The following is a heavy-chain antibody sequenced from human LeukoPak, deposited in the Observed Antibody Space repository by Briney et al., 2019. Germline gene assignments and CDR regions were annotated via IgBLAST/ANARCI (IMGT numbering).Heavy chain of an antibody. CDR2: IRGRGDDYDT. V-gene: IGHV3-23*01. CDR3: ARDCSASSSDYYPLGY. D-gene: IGHD3-22*01. J-gene: IGHJ4*02. CDR1: GFTFRNSA. Sequence: GGSLRLSCAASGFTFRNSAMSWVRQAPGKGLEWVSDIRGRGDDYDTHYADSVKGRFTISRDNSKNTLYLQMNSLRVEDTAVYFCARDCSASSSDYYPLGYWGQGTLVTVSS.